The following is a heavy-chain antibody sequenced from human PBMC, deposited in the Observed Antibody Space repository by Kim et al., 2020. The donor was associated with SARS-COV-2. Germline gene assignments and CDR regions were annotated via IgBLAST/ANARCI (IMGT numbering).Heavy chain of an antibody. J-gene: IGHJ4*02. Sequence: GGSLRLSCAASGFTFSSYAMHWVRQAPGKGLEWVAVISYDGSNKYYADSVKGRFTISRDNSKNTLYLQMNSLRAEDTAVYYCARDVSMIVVVTLDYWGQGTLVTVSS. D-gene: IGHD3-22*01. CDR2: ISYDGSNK. CDR3: ARDVSMIVVVTLDY. CDR1: GFTFSSYA. V-gene: IGHV3-30*04.